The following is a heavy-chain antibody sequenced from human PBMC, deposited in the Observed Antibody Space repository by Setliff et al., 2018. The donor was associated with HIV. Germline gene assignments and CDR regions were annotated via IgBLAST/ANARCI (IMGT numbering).Heavy chain of an antibody. D-gene: IGHD6-25*01. CDR3: ARDRLNVYSSGWGVGY. CDR1: GYTFTSYG. Sequence: GASVKVSCQASGYTFTSYGISWVRQAPGQGLEWMGWISGYNGNTNVAPKLQGRVTMTTDTSTSTAYMELRSLRSDDTAVYYCARDRLNVYSSGWGVGYWGQGTLVTVSS. CDR2: ISGYNGNT. V-gene: IGHV1-18*01. J-gene: IGHJ4*02.